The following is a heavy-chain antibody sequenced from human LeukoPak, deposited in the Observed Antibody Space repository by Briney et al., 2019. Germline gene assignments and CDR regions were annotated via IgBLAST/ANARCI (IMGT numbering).Heavy chain of an antibody. CDR1: GGSISSGGYY. CDR2: IYTSGST. D-gene: IGHD5-18*01. V-gene: IGHV4-61*02. Sequence: PSETLSLTCTVSGGSISSGGYYWSWIRQHPGKGLERIGRIYTSGSTNYNPSLKSRVTISVDTSKNQFSLKLSSVTAADTAVYYCARRRSGYSYGLWGQGTLVTVSS. CDR3: ARRRSGYSYGL. J-gene: IGHJ4*02.